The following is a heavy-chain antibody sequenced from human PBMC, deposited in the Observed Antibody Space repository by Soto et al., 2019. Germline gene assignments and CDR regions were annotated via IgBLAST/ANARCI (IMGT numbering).Heavy chain of an antibody. CDR2: MNPNSGNT. V-gene: IGHV1-8*01. D-gene: IGHD1-7*01. CDR1: GYTFTSYD. Sequence: ASVKVSCKASGYTFTSYDINWVRQATGQGLEWMGWMNPNSGNTGYAQKFQGRVTMTRNTSISTAYMELSSLRSEDTAVYYCAREAGTTRFGEEYYYYYMDVWCKAITVTVS. J-gene: IGHJ6*03. CDR3: AREAGTTRFGEEYYYYYMDV.